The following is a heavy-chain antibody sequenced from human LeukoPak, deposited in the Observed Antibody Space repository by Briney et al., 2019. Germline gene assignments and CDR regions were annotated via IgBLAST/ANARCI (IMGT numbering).Heavy chain of an antibody. CDR1: GFTFSNAW. Sequence: GGSLRLSCAGSGFTFSNAWMRWVGQAPGKGREWVGRIKSKSDGGTKDYAARVKGKFTISRHDSKNTLYLQMNSLKTEDTAVYYCTTDELWSFDYWGQGTLVTVSS. CDR3: TTDELWSFDY. J-gene: IGHJ4*02. V-gene: IGHV3-15*01. CDR2: IKSKSDGGTK. D-gene: IGHD5-18*01.